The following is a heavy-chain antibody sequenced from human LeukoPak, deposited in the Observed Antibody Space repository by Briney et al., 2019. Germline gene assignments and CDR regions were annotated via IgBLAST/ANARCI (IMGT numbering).Heavy chain of an antibody. CDR3: ARGGLQWELQLHYFDY. CDR2: ISYDGSNK. CDR1: GFTFSSYA. D-gene: IGHD1-26*01. V-gene: IGHV3-30-3*01. J-gene: IGHJ4*02. Sequence: GRSLRLSCAASGFTFSSYAMHWVRQAPGKGLEWVAVISYDGSNKYYADSVKGRFTISRDNSKNTLYLQMNSLRAEDTAVYYCARGGLQWELQLHYFDYWGQGTLVTVSS.